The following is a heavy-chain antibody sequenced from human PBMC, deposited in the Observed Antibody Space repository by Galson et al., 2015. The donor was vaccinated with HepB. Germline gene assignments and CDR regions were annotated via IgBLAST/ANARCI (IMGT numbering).Heavy chain of an antibody. D-gene: IGHD6-19*01. CDR2: ISSSGSTI. CDR3: ARGYSSGWKNGDY. V-gene: IGHV3-11*01. J-gene: IGHJ4*02. CDR1: GFTFSDYY. Sequence: SLRLSCAASGFTFSDYYMSWIRQAPGKGLEWVSYISSSGSTIYYADSVKGRFTISRDNVKNSLYLQMNTLRAEDTAVYYCARGYSSGWKNGDYWGQGTLVTVSS.